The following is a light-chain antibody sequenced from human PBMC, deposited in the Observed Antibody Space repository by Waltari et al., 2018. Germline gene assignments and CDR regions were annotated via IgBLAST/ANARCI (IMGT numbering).Light chain of an antibody. CDR1: QSIPRW. CDR3: QHYDSYSAT. J-gene: IGKJ4*02. CDR2: KAS. Sequence: DIQMTQSPSTLSASLGDRGIITCRASQSIPRWLAWYQQKPGRAPKLLIYKASILESGVPSRFSGGGSGTEFTLTISSLQPDDFATYYCQHYDSYSATFGRGTKVEIK. V-gene: IGKV1-5*03.